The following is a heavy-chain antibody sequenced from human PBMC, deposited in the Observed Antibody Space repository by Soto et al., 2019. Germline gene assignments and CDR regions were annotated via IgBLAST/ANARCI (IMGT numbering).Heavy chain of an antibody. CDR2: VNPSDGCA. CDR3: ASAKLIVDGQAFAS. CDR1: GYRLSNYY. V-gene: IGHV1-46*01. D-gene: IGHD1-26*01. Sequence: QVDLVQSGAEVKKPGASVKMSCKSSGYRLSNYYMHWVRQAPGQGLEWMGIVNPSDGCANYARTFQGRVTMTWDTSTTTLYMEVNSLRSDDTAIYYCASAKLIVDGQAFASWGEGTLVTVNS. J-gene: IGHJ4*02.